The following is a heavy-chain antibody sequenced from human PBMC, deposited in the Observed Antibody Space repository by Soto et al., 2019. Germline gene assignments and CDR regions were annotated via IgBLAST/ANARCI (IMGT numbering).Heavy chain of an antibody. J-gene: IGHJ5*02. CDR3: ARAGMITFGGVSVGGWFDP. CDR1: GYTFTSYG. Sequence: VQLVQSGAEVKKPGASVKVSCKASGYTFTSYGISWVRQAPGQGLEWMGWSSAYNGNTNYAQKLQGRVTMTKDTSTSTAYMELRSLRSDDTAVYCCARAGMITFGGVSVGGWFDPWGQGTLVTVSS. D-gene: IGHD3-16*02. CDR2: SSAYNGNT. V-gene: IGHV1-18*01.